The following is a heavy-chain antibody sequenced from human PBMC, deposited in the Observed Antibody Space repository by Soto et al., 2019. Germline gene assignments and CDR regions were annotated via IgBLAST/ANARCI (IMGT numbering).Heavy chain of an antibody. CDR3: ARNTTTVTQIPFDY. V-gene: IGHV1-18*01. CDR1: GYTFGNYG. D-gene: IGHD4-17*01. Sequence: QVQLVQSGAEVKKPGASVKVSCRASGYTFGNYGITWVRQAPGQGLEWMGWISASNGYTNYAQNLQGRVTMTTDTSTSTASMELRSLRSDDTAVYYCARNTTTVTQIPFDYWGQGTLVTVSS. CDR2: ISASNGYT. J-gene: IGHJ4*02.